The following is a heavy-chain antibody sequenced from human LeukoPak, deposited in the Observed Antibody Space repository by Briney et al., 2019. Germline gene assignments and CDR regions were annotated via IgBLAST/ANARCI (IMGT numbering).Heavy chain of an antibody. D-gene: IGHD3-10*02. CDR2: IYPDDSDV. V-gene: IGHV5-51*01. CDR3: ARRRGSLYSFEY. Sequence: GESLKISCKGSGYTFNTNWIAWVRQKPGKGLEWMGVIYPDDSDVRYNPSFEGLVTISADKSSSAVSLHWSSLRASDSAMYYCARRRGSLYSFEYWGQGTLVTVSS. J-gene: IGHJ4*02. CDR1: GYTFNTNW.